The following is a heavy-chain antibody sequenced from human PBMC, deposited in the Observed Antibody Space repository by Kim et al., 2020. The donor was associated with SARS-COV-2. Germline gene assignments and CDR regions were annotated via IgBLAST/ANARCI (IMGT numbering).Heavy chain of an antibody. D-gene: IGHD6-19*01. V-gene: IGHV4-59*13. Sequence: SETLSLTCTVSGGSISSYYWSWIRQPPGKGLEWIGYIYYSGSTNYNPSLKSRVTISVDTSKNQFSLKLSSVTAADTAVYCCARGPGYSSGWSRDWGQGTLVTVSS. CDR2: IYYSGST. CDR3: ARGPGYSSGWSRD. CDR1: GGSISSYY. J-gene: IGHJ4*02.